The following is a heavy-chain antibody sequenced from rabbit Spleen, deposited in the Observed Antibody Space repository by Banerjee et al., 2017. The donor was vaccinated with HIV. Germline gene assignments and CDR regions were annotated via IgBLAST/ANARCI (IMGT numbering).Heavy chain of an antibody. V-gene: IGHV1S40*01. Sequence: QSLEESGGDLVQPGASLTLTCKASGFSFSDRDVMCWVRQAPGKGVEWIACIYTSGGSTYYASWAKGRFTFSKTSSTTVTLQMTSLTAADTATYFCARDAGSYDYIDIYFNLWGPGTLVTVS. J-gene: IGHJ4*01. CDR2: IYTSGGST. CDR3: ARDAGSYDYIDIYFNL. D-gene: IGHD8-1*01. CDR1: GFSFSDRDV.